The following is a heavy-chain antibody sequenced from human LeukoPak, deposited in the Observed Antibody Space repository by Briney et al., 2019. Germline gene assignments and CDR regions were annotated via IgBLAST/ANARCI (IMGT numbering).Heavy chain of an antibody. V-gene: IGHV3-48*04. J-gene: IGHJ4*02. CDR2: ISRSGDTT. Sequence: GGSLRLSCAASGFTFSDYSINWVRQAPGKGLEWVSYISRSGDTTDYADTVKGRFTISRDNAKNSLYLQMNSLRAEDTALYYCAKDIRAVAGFFDYWGQGTLVTVSS. CDR1: GFTFSDYS. CDR3: AKDIRAVAGFFDY. D-gene: IGHD6-19*01.